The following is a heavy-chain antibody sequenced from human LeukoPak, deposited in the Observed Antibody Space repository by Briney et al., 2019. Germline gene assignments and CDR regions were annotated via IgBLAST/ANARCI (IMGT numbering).Heavy chain of an antibody. D-gene: IGHD2-2*01. J-gene: IGHJ3*02. CDR1: GDSMTSYY. CDR2: IYYSGTS. Sequence: PSETLSLTCTVSGDSMTSYYWSWIRQPPGKGLEWIGNIYYSGTSNYNPFLRSRVTISEDTSKNQFSLELNSVTVADTAVYYCARHDQVSTSSPKFNDAFDIWGQGTMVTVSS. CDR3: ARHDQVSTSSPKFNDAFDI. V-gene: IGHV4-59*08.